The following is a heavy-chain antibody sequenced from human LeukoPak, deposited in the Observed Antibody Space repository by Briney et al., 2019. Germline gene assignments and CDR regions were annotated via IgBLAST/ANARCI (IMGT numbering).Heavy chain of an antibody. CDR2: ISWNSGSI. Sequence: PGGSLRLSCAASGFTFDDYDMHWVRHAPGKGLEWVSGISWNSGSIGYADSVKGRFTISRDNAKNSLYLQMNSLRAEDTALYYCAKGRIAVAGTEIDYWGQGTLVTVSS. V-gene: IGHV3-9*01. D-gene: IGHD6-19*01. CDR3: AKGRIAVAGTEIDY. J-gene: IGHJ4*02. CDR1: GFTFDDYD.